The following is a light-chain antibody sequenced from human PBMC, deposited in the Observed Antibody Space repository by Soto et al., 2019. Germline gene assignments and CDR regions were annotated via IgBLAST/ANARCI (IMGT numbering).Light chain of an antibody. Sequence: PVLTQSSSASASLGSSVKLTCTLSSGHSFYIIAWHQQQPGKAPRSLMKLEGSGSYRKESGVPDRFSGSSSGADRYLTISNLQFEDEAEYYCETWDSTTQVFGGGTKLTVL. V-gene: IGLV4-60*02. J-gene: IGLJ3*02. CDR3: ETWDSTTQV. CDR2: LEGSGSY. CDR1: SGHSFYI.